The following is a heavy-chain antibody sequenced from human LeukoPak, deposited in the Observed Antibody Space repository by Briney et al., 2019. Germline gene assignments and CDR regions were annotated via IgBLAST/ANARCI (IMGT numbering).Heavy chain of an antibody. V-gene: IGHV3-7*01. CDR3: ARDMGWQQFDR. CDR1: GFTFSSYA. CDR2: INKDGGAT. J-gene: IGHJ4*02. Sequence: RSGGPLRLSCAASGFTFSSYAMRWVRQAPGKGLERVANINKDGGATYSMESVKGRFTISRDNARNSLYLQMNSLTVEDTAVYYCARDMGWQQFDRWGQGTLVTVSS. D-gene: IGHD5-24*01.